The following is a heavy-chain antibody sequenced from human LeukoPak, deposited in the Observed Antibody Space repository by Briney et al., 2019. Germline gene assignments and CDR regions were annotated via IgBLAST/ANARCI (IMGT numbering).Heavy chain of an antibody. D-gene: IGHD2-21*02. Sequence: GASVKVSCKASGGTFSSYAISWVRQAPGQGLEWMGGIIPIFGTANYAQKFQGRVTITADESTSTAYMELSSLTSEDTAVYYCASVVYCGGDRYFSYFDYWGQGTLVTVSS. J-gene: IGHJ4*02. CDR2: IIPIFGTA. CDR1: GGTFSSYA. CDR3: ASVVYCGGDRYFSYFDY. V-gene: IGHV1-69*13.